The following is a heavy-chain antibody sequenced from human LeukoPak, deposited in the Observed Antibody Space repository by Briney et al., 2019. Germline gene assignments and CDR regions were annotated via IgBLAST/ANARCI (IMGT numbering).Heavy chain of an antibody. J-gene: IGHJ6*03. CDR1: GGSFSGYY. Sequence: SETLSLTCAVYGGSFSGYYWSWIRQPPGKGLEWIGEINHSGSTNYNPSLKSRVTISVDTSKNQFSLKLSSVTAADTAVYYCARDSSGWRYYYYYYMDVWGKGTTVTVSS. V-gene: IGHV4-34*01. D-gene: IGHD6-19*01. CDR2: INHSGST. CDR3: ARDSSGWRYYYYYYMDV.